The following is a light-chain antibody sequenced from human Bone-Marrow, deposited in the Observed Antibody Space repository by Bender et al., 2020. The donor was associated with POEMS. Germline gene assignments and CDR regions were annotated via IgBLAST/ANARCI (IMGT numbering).Light chain of an antibody. V-gene: IGLV3-25*03. Sequence: SYELTQPPSVSVSPGQTARITCSGDALPKKFAYWYQQKPGQAPVLVIYKDSERPSGIPERFSGSSSGTTVTLTISGVQAEDDADYYCQSADTNGTYYVFGTGTKVTVL. CDR3: QSADTNGTYYV. CDR2: KDS. CDR1: ALPKKF. J-gene: IGLJ1*01.